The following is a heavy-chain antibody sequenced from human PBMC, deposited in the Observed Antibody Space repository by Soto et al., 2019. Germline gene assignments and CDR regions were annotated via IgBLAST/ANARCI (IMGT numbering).Heavy chain of an antibody. Sequence: SETLFLTCSDSGGSISSHNWGWIRLPPGKGLEWIGYIRDSGDTSYNPSLNSRVTMSLDTSKKEFSLKLTSVTAADTAVYYCARDGSGWLGFFDFWGQGTRVTVSS. CDR2: IRDSGDT. CDR3: ARDGSGWLGFFDF. J-gene: IGHJ4*02. CDR1: GGSISSHN. V-gene: IGHV4-59*11. D-gene: IGHD6-19*01.